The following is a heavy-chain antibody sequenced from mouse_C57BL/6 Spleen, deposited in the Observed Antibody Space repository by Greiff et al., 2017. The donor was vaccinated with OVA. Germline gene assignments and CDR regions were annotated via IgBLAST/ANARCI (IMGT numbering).Heavy chain of an antibody. CDR3: ARHNSWFAY. CDR2: ISSGGSYT. J-gene: IGHJ3*01. D-gene: IGHD1-3*01. Sequence: DVQLVESGGDLVKPGGSLKLSCAASGFTFSSYGMSWVRQTPDKRLEWVATISSGGSYTYYPDSVKGRFTISRDNAKNTLYLQMSSLKSEDTAMYYCARHNSWFAYWGQGTLVTVSA. CDR1: GFTFSSYG. V-gene: IGHV5-6*01.